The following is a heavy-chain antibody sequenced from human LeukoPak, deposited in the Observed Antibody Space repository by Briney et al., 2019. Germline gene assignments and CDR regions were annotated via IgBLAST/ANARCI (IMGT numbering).Heavy chain of an antibody. CDR2: ISSSSSNI. J-gene: IGHJ4*02. V-gene: IGHV3-21*01. CDR3: ASTSGSYYPYYFDY. CDR1: GFTFSTYS. D-gene: IGHD1-26*01. Sequence: PGGSLRLSCAASGFTFSTYSMNWVRQAPGKGLEWVSSISSSSSNIYYADSMKGRFTISRDDAKNSLYLQMNSLRAEDTAVYYSASTSGSYYPYYFDYWGQGTLVTVSS.